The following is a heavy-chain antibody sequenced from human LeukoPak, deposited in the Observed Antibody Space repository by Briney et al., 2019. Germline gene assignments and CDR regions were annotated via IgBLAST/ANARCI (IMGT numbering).Heavy chain of an antibody. Sequence: GGSLRLSCAASGFTFSSYAMSWVRQAPGKGLEWVSALSGSGATTYYADSVKGRFTISRDDSKNTLYLQMNSLKTEDTAVYYCTTGYDSSGYSPFDYWGQGTLVTVSS. CDR3: TTGYDSSGYSPFDY. J-gene: IGHJ4*02. CDR1: GFTFSSYA. CDR2: LSGSGATT. V-gene: IGHV3-23*01. D-gene: IGHD3-22*01.